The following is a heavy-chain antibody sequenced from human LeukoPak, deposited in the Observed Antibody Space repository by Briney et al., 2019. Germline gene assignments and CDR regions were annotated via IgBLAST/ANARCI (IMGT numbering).Heavy chain of an antibody. CDR3: STLTSRGLSDS. CDR2: IKSKADGETI. Sequence: GGSLRLSCAASGFTFTNAWMNWVRQAPGKGLEWVGRIKSKADGETIDYAAPVKGRFTFSRDDSKNMLYLQLNSLKSEDTAVYYCSTLTSRGLSDSWGQGTLVTVSS. CDR1: GFTFTNAW. V-gene: IGHV3-15*07. J-gene: IGHJ4*02. D-gene: IGHD1-20*01.